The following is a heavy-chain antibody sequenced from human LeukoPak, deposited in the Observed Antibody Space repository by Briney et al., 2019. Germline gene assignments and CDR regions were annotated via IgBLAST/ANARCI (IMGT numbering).Heavy chain of an antibody. J-gene: IGHJ5*02. CDR2: ISGSGDSI. D-gene: IGHD7-27*01. CDR1: GFTFSSYA. Sequence: GGSLRPSCAASGFTFSSYAMSWVRQAPGKGLEWVSAISGSGDSIYYADSVKGRFTISRDNSKNALSLQMNSLRAEDTAVYYCAQDLGPTWFDPWGQGTLVTVSS. CDR3: AQDLGPTWFDP. V-gene: IGHV3-23*01.